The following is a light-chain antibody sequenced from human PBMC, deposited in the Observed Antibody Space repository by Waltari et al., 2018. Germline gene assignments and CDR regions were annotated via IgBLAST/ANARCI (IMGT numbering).Light chain of an antibody. CDR3: QQANSFPLT. Sequence: DIQMTQSPSSVSASVGDRVTITCRASQNINSWLAWYQQKPGKAPKLLIYTASSLLSGVPSRFSGSGSGTEFTLIISSLQPEDFATYFCQQANSFPLTFGGGTKVELK. V-gene: IGKV1-12*01. CDR1: QNINSW. J-gene: IGKJ4*01. CDR2: TAS.